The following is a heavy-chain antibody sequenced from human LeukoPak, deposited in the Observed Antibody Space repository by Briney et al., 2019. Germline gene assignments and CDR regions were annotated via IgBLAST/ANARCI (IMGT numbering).Heavy chain of an antibody. CDR2: IYHSGST. V-gene: IGHV4-30-2*01. D-gene: IGHD3-10*01. CDR1: GGSISSGGYY. CDR3: ARNRLRGVTLSNWFDP. Sequence: PSQTLSLTCTVSGGSISSGGYYWSWIRQPPGKGLEWIGYIYHSGSTYYNPSLKSRVTISVDTSKNQFSLRLSSVTAADTAVYYCARNRLRGVTLSNWFDPWGQGTLVTVSS. J-gene: IGHJ5*02.